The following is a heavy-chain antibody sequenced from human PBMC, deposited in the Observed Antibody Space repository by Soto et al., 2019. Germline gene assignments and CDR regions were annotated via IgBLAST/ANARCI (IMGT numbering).Heavy chain of an antibody. CDR2: ISGSGGST. V-gene: IGHV3-23*01. J-gene: IGHJ4*02. CDR3: AKVSSGWYDYFDY. Sequence: EVQLLESGGGLVQPGGSLRLSCAASGFTFSSYAMSWVRQAPGKGLEWVSAISGSGGSTYYADSVKGRFTISRDNSKNTMYLQMNSLRAEDTAVYYCAKVSSGWYDYFDYWGQGTLVTVSS. D-gene: IGHD6-19*01. CDR1: GFTFSSYA.